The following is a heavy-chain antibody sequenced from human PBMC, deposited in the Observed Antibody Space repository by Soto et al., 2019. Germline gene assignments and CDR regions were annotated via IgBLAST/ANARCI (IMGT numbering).Heavy chain of an antibody. V-gene: IGHV4-59*01. CDR1: GGSISSYY. D-gene: IGHD6-13*01. CDR3: ARVFHSSSWYDQAAFDI. CDR2: IYYSGST. J-gene: IGHJ3*02. Sequence: PSETLSLTCTVSGGSISSYYWSWIRQPPGKGLEWIGYIYYSGSTNYNPSLKSRVTISVDTSKNQFSLKLSSVTAADTAVYYCARVFHSSSWYDQAAFDIWGQGTMVTVSS.